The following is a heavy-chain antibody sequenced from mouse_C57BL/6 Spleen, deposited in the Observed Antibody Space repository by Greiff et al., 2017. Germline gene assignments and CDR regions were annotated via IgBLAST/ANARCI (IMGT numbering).Heavy chain of an antibody. D-gene: IGHD2-5*01. J-gene: IGHJ4*01. CDR3: ASGYYSNYSYAMDY. CDR2: IDPNSGGT. CDR1: GYTFISYW. Sequence: QLQQPGAELVKPGASVKLSCKASGYTFISYWMHWVKQRPGRGLEWIGRIDPNSGGTKYNEKFKSKATLTVDKPSSTAYMQLSSLTSEDSAVYYCASGYYSNYSYAMDYWGQGTSVTVSS. V-gene: IGHV1-72*01.